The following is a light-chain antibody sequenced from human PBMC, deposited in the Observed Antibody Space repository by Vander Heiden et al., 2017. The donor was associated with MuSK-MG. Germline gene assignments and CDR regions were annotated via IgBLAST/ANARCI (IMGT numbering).Light chain of an antibody. CDR1: SRINVGTYR. Sequence: QAVLTQPSSLSPSPGASARTTCTLLSRINVGTYRLYRYSQKSERPPQYLLGYQADWDKKQGSGVPSRISGSKDASAKAGMILISGLQAEEDANYYSLIWHSSAVVFGGGTKPTVL. CDR2: YQADWDK. J-gene: IGLJ2*01. CDR3: LIWHSSAVV. V-gene: IGLV5-45*03.